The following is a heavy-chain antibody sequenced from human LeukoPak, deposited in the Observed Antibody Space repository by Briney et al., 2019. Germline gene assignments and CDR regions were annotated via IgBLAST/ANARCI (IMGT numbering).Heavy chain of an antibody. CDR1: GFTFSNYW. V-gene: IGHV3-7*01. CDR2: IKQDGSEK. D-gene: IGHD2-2*01. J-gene: IGHJ4*02. CDR3: ASGRDIVVVPAASFDY. Sequence: HPGGSLRLSCAASGFTFSNYWMSWVRQAPGKGLEWVANIKQDGSEKYYVDSVKGRFTISRDNAKNSLYLQMNSLRAEDTAVYYCASGRDIVVVPAASFDYWGQGTLVTVSS.